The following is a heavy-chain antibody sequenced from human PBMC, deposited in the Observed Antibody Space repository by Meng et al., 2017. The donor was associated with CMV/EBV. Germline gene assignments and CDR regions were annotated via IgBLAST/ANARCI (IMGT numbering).Heavy chain of an antibody. D-gene: IGHD2-15*01. Sequence: GESLKISCAASGFTFSSYAMHWVRPAPGKGLEWVAVISYDGSNKYYADSVKGRFTISRDNSKNTLYLQMNSLRAEDTAVYYCASNSALYCSGGSCYSENYFDFWGQGTLVTVSS. CDR2: ISYDGSNK. CDR3: ASNSALYCSGGSCYSENYFDF. J-gene: IGHJ4*02. V-gene: IGHV3-30-3*01. CDR1: GFTFSSYA.